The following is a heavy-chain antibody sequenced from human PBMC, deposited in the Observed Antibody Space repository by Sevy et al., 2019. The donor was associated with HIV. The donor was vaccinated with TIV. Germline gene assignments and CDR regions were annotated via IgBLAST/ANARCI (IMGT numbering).Heavy chain of an antibody. CDR3: ARASTHYYYGMDV. Sequence: SEILSLTCTVSGGSISSGDYYCSWIRQPPGKGLEWIGYIYYSGSTYYNPSLKSRVTISVDTSKNQFSLKLSSVGAADTAVYYCARASTHYYYGMDVWGQGTQVHVSS. V-gene: IGHV4-30-4*01. D-gene: IGHD4-17*01. J-gene: IGHJ6*02. CDR2: IYYSGST. CDR1: GGSISSGDYY.